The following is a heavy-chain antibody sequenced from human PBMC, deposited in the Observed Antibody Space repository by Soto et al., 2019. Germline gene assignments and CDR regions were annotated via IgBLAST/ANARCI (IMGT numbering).Heavy chain of an antibody. D-gene: IGHD3-9*01. CDR1: GYTFTSYD. CDR3: ARGSYYDILTGRRTWYWFDP. V-gene: IGHV1-8*01. Sequence: ASVKVSCKASGYTFTSYDINWVRQATGQGLEWMGWMNPNSGNTGYAQKFQGRVTMTRNTSISTAYMELSSLRSEDTAVYYCARGSYYDILTGRRTWYWFDPWGQGTLVTVSS. J-gene: IGHJ5*02. CDR2: MNPNSGNT.